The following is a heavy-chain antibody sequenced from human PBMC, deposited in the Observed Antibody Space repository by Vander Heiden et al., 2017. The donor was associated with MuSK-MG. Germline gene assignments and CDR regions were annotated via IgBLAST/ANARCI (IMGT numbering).Heavy chain of an antibody. D-gene: IGHD6-13*01. J-gene: IGHJ3*02. V-gene: IGHV3-23*01. CDR2: ISGSGGST. CDR1: GFTFSSYA. CDR3: AKGKGIGSSWYVEPDAFDI. Sequence: EVQLLESGGGLVQPGGSLRLSCAASGFTFSSYAMGWVRQAPGKGLEWVSAISGSGGSTYYADSVKGRFTISRDNSKNTLYLQMNSRRAEDTAVYYCAKGKGIGSSWYVEPDAFDIWGQGTMVTVSS.